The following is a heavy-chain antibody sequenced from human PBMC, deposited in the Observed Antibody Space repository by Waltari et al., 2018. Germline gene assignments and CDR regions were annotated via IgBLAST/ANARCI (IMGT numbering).Heavy chain of an antibody. CDR3: ARRGCFVGNCYSGVDF. CDR1: GGSLSGYY. J-gene: IGHJ4*02. D-gene: IGHD2-21*02. CDR2: IYDSGTIT. V-gene: IGHV4-34*01. Sequence: QVQLQQWGAGLLKPSETLSLTCGVFGGSLSGYYWTWIRQPPGKGLEWIGQIYDSGTITNYNPSLKSRVTISIDRSKNQLSLSLTSVTAADTAVYYCARRGCFVGNCYSGVDFWGPGTVVTVSS.